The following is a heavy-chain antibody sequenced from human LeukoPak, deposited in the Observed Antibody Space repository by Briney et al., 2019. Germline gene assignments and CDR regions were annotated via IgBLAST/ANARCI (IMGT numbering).Heavy chain of an antibody. CDR3: ARDHKTEFDF. Sequence: SETLSLTCTVSGGSISSGDSYWSWLRQPPGKGLEWIGYIYFTGSTYYNPSLKSRITMSIDTSKNQFSLKLSSVTAADTAMYYCARDHKTEFDFWGQGTLVTVSS. CDR2: IYFTGST. J-gene: IGHJ4*02. CDR1: GGSISSGDSY. V-gene: IGHV4-30-4*01.